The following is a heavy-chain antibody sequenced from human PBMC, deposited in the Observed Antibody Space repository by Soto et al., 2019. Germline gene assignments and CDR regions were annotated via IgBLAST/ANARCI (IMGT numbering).Heavy chain of an antibody. J-gene: IGHJ4*02. CDR2: VYNSGST. V-gene: IGHV4-59*01. Sequence: SETLSLTCTVSGGSISSNYWTWIRQPPGKGMEWIGYVYNSGSTNYNPSLKSRVTISEDTSKSQFSLKVNSMTAADTAVYYCARYRREAVAGYTLDNWGQGILVTVS. CDR3: ARYRREAVAGYTLDN. CDR1: GGSISSNY. D-gene: IGHD6-13*01.